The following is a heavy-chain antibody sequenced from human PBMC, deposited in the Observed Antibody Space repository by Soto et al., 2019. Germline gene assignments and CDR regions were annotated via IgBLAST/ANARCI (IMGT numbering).Heavy chain of an antibody. CDR2: INSGGNIT. Sequence: PVGSLILSCPASGFSLSRYWMYWVRQAPWKGLVWVSHINSGGNITPYPDSVRGRFNISRDNSKNKLYLDMHSLTTDDTAVYFCARSLWSPYFYYGLDVWGQGTTVAVSS. CDR3: ARSLWSPYFYYGLDV. J-gene: IGHJ6*02. CDR1: GFSLSRYW. D-gene: IGHD2-21*01. V-gene: IGHV3-74*01.